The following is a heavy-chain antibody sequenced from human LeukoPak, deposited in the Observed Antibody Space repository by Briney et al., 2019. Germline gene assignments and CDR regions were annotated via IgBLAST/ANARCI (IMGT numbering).Heavy chain of an antibody. V-gene: IGHV3-9*01. Sequence: PGGSLRLSCATSGFTFTTFWMHWVRQAPGKGLEWVSGSWNSGSIGYADSVKGRFTISRDNAKNSLYLQMNSLRAEDTALYYCAKDYSSGWYVDYWGQGTLVTVSS. CDR3: AKDYSSGWYVDY. D-gene: IGHD6-19*01. CDR1: GFTFTTFW. J-gene: IGHJ4*02. CDR2: SWNSGSI.